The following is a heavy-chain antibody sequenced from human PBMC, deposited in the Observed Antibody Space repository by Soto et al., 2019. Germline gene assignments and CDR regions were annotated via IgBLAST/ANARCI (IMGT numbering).Heavy chain of an antibody. CDR2: ISGSGGST. CDR1: GFTFSSYA. Sequence: GGSLRLSCAASGFTFSSYAMSWVRQAPGKGLEWVSAISGSGGSTYYADSVKGRFTISRDNSKNTLYLQMNSLRAEDTAVYYCAKGPIVVVPPRLFDYWGQGTLVTVYS. D-gene: IGHD3-22*01. CDR3: AKGPIVVVPPRLFDY. V-gene: IGHV3-23*01. J-gene: IGHJ4*02.